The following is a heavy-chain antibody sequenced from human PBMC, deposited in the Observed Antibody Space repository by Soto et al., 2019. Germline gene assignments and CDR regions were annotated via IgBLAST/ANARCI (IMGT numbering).Heavy chain of an antibody. D-gene: IGHD2-15*01. V-gene: IGHV1-46*01. Sequence: QVPIVQFGPELTVPGASVKISCETSGHTLPSFYIHWVRQARDHGHEWMGLINPVGGSDAYAQNFQGRVTMPRDTSTGRVYLELTSLTAEDTALYECSLTDAGGGPAGDWGRGTLVIVSS. CDR3: SLTDAGGGPAGD. CDR2: INPVGGSD. CDR1: GHTLPSFY. J-gene: IGHJ4*02.